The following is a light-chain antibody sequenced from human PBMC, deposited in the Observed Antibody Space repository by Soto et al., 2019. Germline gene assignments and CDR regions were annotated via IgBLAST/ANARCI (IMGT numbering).Light chain of an antibody. Sequence: DVVMTQSPLSLPVPLGQPASISCRSSQSLVYSDGNTYLTWFQQRPGQSPRRLIYKVSNRHSGVPDRFSGSGSVTDFTLKISRVEAEDVGVYYCMQGPHWPRTFGQGTRLEIK. J-gene: IGKJ5*01. CDR1: QSLVYSDGNTY. CDR3: MQGPHWPRT. V-gene: IGKV2-30*01. CDR2: KVS.